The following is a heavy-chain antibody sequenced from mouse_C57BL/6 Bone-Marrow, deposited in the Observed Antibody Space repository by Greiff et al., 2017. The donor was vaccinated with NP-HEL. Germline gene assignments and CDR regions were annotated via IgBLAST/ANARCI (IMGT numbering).Heavy chain of an antibody. D-gene: IGHD1-1*01. Sequence: VQLQQSGAELARPGASVKLSCKASGYTFTSYGISWVKQRTGQGLEWIGEIYPRSGNTYYNEKFKGKATLTADKSSSTAYMELRSLTSEDSAVYFCARFQGNKFIKDYWYFDVWGTGTTVTVSS. V-gene: IGHV1-81*01. CDR1: GYTFTSYG. J-gene: IGHJ1*03. CDR3: ARFQGNKFIKDYWYFDV. CDR2: IYPRSGNT.